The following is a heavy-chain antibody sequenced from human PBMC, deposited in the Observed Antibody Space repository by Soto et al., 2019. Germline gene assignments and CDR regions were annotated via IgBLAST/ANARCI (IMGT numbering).Heavy chain of an antibody. CDR3: VSLSGGYSNPTFDY. J-gene: IGHJ4*02. CDR1: GFTFSDHY. V-gene: IGHV3-72*01. CDR2: TRKKANSYTT. D-gene: IGHD5-18*01. Sequence: GGSLRLSCAASGFTFSDHYMDWVRQAPGKGLEWVGRTRKKANSYTTEYAASVKGRFTISREDSKNSLYLQMNSLKTEDTAVYYCVSLSGGYSNPTFDYWGQGTLVTVSS.